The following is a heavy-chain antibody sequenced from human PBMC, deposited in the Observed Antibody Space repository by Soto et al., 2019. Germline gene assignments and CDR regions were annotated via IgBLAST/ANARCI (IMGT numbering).Heavy chain of an antibody. V-gene: IGHV3-15*05. Sequence: EGSLRLSCAASGFTFSHAWMSWVRQAPGKGLEWVGRIKSRADGETKDYGAPVQGRFTISRQNAKNSVYLQMNSLRAGDTAFYYCARGRSFSYDSTPPPMFDPWGQGTLVTVSS. CDR3: ARGRSFSYDSTPPPMFDP. J-gene: IGHJ5*02. D-gene: IGHD3-10*01. CDR1: GFTFSHAW. CDR2: IKSRADGETK.